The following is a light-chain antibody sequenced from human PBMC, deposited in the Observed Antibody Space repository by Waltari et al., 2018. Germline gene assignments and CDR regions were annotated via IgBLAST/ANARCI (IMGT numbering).Light chain of an antibody. J-gene: IGKJ4*01. Sequence: EIVLTQSPATLSLSPGQRAALSCRASQDVNDYLAWYQQKPGQPPRLLIYVASKRATGIPARFSGSGSGTDFTLTISTLEPEDFGVYYCQQRYAFGGGTKVEI. CDR3: QQRYA. CDR1: QDVNDY. V-gene: IGKV3-11*01. CDR2: VAS.